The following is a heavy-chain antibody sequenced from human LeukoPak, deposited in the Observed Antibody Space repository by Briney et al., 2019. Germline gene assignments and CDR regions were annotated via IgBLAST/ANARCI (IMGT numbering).Heavy chain of an antibody. V-gene: IGHV3-30*18. D-gene: IGHD5-18*01. CDR3: AKGGVGIQLWLLDY. CDR2: ISYDGSNK. CDR1: GFTFSSYG. Sequence: GGSLRLSCAASGFTFSSYGMHWVRQAPGKGLEWVAVISYDGSNKYYADSVKGRFTISRDNSKNTLYLQMNSLRAEDTAVYYCAKGGVGIQLWLLDYWGQGTQVTVSS. J-gene: IGHJ4*02.